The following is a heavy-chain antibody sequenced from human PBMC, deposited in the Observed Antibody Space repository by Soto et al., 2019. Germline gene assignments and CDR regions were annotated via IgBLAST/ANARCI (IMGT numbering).Heavy chain of an antibody. CDR2: NYYSGIT. Sequence: SETLCLTCTVSGGSISSGGYYWTWIRQHPGKGLEWIGYNYYSGITYYNPSLKSRVTISLDTSKNQFSLKLSSVTAADTALYYCARGSSIAGLYYGMDVWGQGTTVT. J-gene: IGHJ6*02. CDR3: ARGSSIAGLYYGMDV. D-gene: IGHD6-6*01. V-gene: IGHV4-31*03. CDR1: GGSISSGGYY.